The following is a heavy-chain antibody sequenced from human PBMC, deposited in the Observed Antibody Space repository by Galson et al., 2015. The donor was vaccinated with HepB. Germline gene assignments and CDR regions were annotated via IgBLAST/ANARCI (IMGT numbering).Heavy chain of an antibody. CDR3: AREMDHGDYGEFYYYYGMDV. J-gene: IGHJ6*02. V-gene: IGHV4-31*11. CDR1: GGSFGGYY. CDR2: IYYSGST. D-gene: IGHD4-17*01. Sequence: TLSLTCAVYGGSFGGYYWSWIRQHPGKGLEWIGYIYYSGSTYYNPSLKSRVTISVGTSKNQFSLKLSSVTAADTAVYYCAREMDHGDYGEFYYYYGMDVWGQGTTVTVSS.